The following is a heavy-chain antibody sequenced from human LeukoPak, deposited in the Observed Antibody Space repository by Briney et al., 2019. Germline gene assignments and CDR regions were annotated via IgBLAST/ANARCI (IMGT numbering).Heavy chain of an antibody. CDR2: IYHSGST. CDR1: GFTFSSYGM. D-gene: IGHD1-26*01. V-gene: IGHV4-4*02. Sequence: GSLRLSCAASGFTFSSYGMTWVRQPPGKGLEWIGEIYHSGSTNYNPSLKSRVTISVDKSKNQFSLKLSSVTAADTAVYYCARVSSGATTVDYWGQGTLVTVSS. CDR3: ARVSSGATTVDY. J-gene: IGHJ4*02.